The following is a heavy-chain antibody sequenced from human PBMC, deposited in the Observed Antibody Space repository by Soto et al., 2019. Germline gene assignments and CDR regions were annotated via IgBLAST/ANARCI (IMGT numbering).Heavy chain of an antibody. Sequence: QLQLQESGPGLVKPSETLSLTCTVSGGSISSSSYYWGWIRQPPGKGLEWIGSIYYSGSTYYNPSLKSRVTISVDTSKNQFSLKLSSVTAEDTAVYYCARHWDCSGGSCYSGWFDPWGQGTLVTVSS. CDR1: GGSISSSSYY. CDR3: ARHWDCSGGSCYSGWFDP. J-gene: IGHJ5*02. CDR2: IYYSGST. D-gene: IGHD2-15*01. V-gene: IGHV4-39*01.